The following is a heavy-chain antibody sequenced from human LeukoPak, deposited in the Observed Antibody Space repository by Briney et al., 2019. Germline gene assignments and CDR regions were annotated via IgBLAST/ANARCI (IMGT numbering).Heavy chain of an antibody. V-gene: IGHV5-51*01. J-gene: IGHJ4*02. CDR2: IYPGDSDT. D-gene: IGHD3-10*01. CDR3: ARREAYYYGSGSYYFDY. Sequence: GESLKISCRASGYSFINYWIGWVRQMPGKGLEWMGIIYPGDSDTRYSPSFQGQVTISADKSISTAYLQWSSLKASDTAMYYCARREAYYYGSGSYYFDYWGQGTLVTVSS. CDR1: GYSFINYW.